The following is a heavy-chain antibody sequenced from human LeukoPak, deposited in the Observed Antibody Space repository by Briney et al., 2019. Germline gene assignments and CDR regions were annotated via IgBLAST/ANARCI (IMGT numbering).Heavy chain of an antibody. CDR1: GGTFSSYA. D-gene: IGHD2-15*01. Sequence: ASVKVSCKASGGTFSSYAISWVRRAPGQGLEWMGGIIPIFGTANYAQKFQGRVTITRDTSASTSYMELSSLRSEDTAVYFCAGIIRWFHRGAFDIWGQGARVIVSS. CDR3: AGIIRWFHRGAFDI. V-gene: IGHV1-69*05. J-gene: IGHJ3*02. CDR2: IIPIFGTA.